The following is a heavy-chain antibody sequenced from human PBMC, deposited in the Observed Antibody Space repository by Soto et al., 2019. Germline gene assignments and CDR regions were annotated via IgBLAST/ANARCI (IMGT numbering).Heavy chain of an antibody. J-gene: IGHJ3*02. D-gene: IGHD1-1*01. CDR3: ARVERGTATTVVDAFEI. Sequence: QVQLQQWGAGLLKPSETLSLTCAVYGGFVSSGSYYWSWIRQPPGKGLEWIGEMSHSGGTHFNPSLKSRVTISVATSMNQFSLKMTSVTAADTALYYCARVERGTATTVVDAFEIWGPGTMVTVSS. V-gene: IGHV4-34*01. CDR2: MSHSGGT. CDR1: GGFVSSGSYY.